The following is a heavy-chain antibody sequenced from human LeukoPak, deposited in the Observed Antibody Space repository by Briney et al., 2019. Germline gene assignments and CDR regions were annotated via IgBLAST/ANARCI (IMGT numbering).Heavy chain of an antibody. J-gene: IGHJ4*02. V-gene: IGHV2-5*02. CDR1: GFSLSTSGVG. CDR3: AHRGYYDSSGYYYFDY. D-gene: IGHD3-22*01. Sequence: SGPTLVNPTQTLTLTCTFSGFSLSTSGVGVGWIRQPPGKALEWLALIYWDDDKRYSPSLKSRLTITKDTSKNQVVLTMTNMDPVDTATYYCAHRGYYDSSGYYYFDYWGQGTLVTVSS. CDR2: IYWDDDK.